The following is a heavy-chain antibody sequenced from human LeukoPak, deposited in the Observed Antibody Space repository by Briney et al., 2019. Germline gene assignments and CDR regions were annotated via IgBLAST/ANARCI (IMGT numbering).Heavy chain of an antibody. CDR3: ARVNSSGPALDY. J-gene: IGHJ4*02. CDR1: GGSISSGGYY. Sequence: SETLSLTCTASGGSISSGGYYWSWIRQHPGKGLEWIGYIYYSGSTYYNPSLKSRVTISVDTSKNQFSLKLSSVTAADTAVYYCARVNSSGPALDYWGQGTLVTVSS. D-gene: IGHD3-22*01. V-gene: IGHV4-31*03. CDR2: IYYSGST.